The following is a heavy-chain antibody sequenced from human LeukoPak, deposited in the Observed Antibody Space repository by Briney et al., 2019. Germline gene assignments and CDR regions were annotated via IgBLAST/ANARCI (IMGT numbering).Heavy chain of an antibody. V-gene: IGHV4-61*02. CDR2: IYTSGST. Sequence: SETLSLTCTVAGGSISSGSYYWSWIRQPAGKGLEWIGRIYTSGSTNYNPSLKSRVTISVDTSKNQFSLKLSSVTAADTAVYYCARRPRWGAELFSADTWGQGTLVTVPP. CDR1: GGSISSGSYY. D-gene: IGHD1-14*01. J-gene: IGHJ4*02. CDR3: ARRPRWGAELFSADT.